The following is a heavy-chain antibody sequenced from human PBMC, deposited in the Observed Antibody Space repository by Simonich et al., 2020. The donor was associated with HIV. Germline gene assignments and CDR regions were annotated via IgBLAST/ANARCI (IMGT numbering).Heavy chain of an antibody. Sequence: ISTSSYYWGWIRQPPGKGLEWIGSIYYSGSTYYNPSLKSRVTISVDTSKNQFSLKLSSVTAADTAVYYCARQSYIVVVPAAPGIDYWGQGTLVTVSS. CDR3: ARQSYIVVVPAAPGIDY. CDR1: ISTSSYY. D-gene: IGHD2-2*01. V-gene: IGHV4-39*01. CDR2: IYYSGST. J-gene: IGHJ4*02.